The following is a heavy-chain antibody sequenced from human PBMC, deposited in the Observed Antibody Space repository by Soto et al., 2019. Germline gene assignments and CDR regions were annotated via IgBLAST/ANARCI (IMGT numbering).Heavy chain of an antibody. CDR1: GFTFSNYA. V-gene: IGHV3-23*01. J-gene: IGHJ4*02. CDR3: AKELRGYSFFEH. CDR2: ISGSGGST. D-gene: IGHD5-18*01. Sequence: PGGSLRLSCAAPGFTFSNYAVTWVRQAPGKGLEWVSTISGSGGSTYYADSAKGRFTISRDNSKNTLSLQMNSLRAEDTALYYCAKELRGYSFFEHWGQGILVTVSS.